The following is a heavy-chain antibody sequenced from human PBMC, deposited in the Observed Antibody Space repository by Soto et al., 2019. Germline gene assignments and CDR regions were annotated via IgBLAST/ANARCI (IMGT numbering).Heavy chain of an antibody. D-gene: IGHD4-17*01. J-gene: IGHJ5*02. V-gene: IGHV3-48*01. CDR2: ISSSSSTI. Sequence: GGSLRLSCAASGFTFSSYSMNWVRQAPGKGLEWVSYISSSSSTIYYADSVKGRFTFSRDNAKNSLYLQMNGLRAEDTAVYYGAGYWGGSTTVTTQGWFDPWGQGTLVTVSS. CDR3: AGYWGGSTTVTTQGWFDP. CDR1: GFTFSSYS.